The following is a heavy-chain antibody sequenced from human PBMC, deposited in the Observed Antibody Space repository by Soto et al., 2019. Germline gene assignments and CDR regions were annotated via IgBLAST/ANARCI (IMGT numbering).Heavy chain of an antibody. V-gene: IGHV3-30*18. Sequence: LRLSCAASVFTFNIYGMHWVRQAPDKGLEWVALISYDGSNQYYADSVKGRFTISRDNSKNTLFLQMNSLRADDTAVYYCAKDQASGQGSFDSWGQGTLVTVSS. CDR3: AKDQASGQGSFDS. CDR2: ISYDGSNQ. CDR1: VFTFNIYG. J-gene: IGHJ4*02.